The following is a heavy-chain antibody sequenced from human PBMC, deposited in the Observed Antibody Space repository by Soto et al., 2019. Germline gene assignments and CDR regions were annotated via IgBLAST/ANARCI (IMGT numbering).Heavy chain of an antibody. V-gene: IGHV3-30-3*01. D-gene: IGHD3-22*01. Sequence: QVQLVESGGGVVQPGRSLRLSCAASGFSFSNYAMHWVRQAPGKGLEWVALISFDGSNEYFADSVKGRFTISRDNSKNTLYVKMKSLRDEDTAVYYCASPPAIDTCGYYVAYWGQGTLVTVSS. CDR1: GFSFSNYA. J-gene: IGHJ4*02. CDR2: ISFDGSNE. CDR3: ASPPAIDTCGYYVAY.